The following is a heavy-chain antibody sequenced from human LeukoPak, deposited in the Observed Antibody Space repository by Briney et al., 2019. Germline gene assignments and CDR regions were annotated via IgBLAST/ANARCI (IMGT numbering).Heavy chain of an antibody. D-gene: IGHD3-16*01. CDR3: SRELGAFHI. Sequence: GGSLRLSRAVSGLTFSRDWMHWVGQAPGKGVVGVAHINSDGSITNYADSLKGRFTLSRDSAKNTLYLQMNSPRTEDPGVHYCSRELGAFHIWGQGTRVTVSS. V-gene: IGHV3-74*01. CDR2: INSDGSIT. CDR1: GLTFSRDW. J-gene: IGHJ3*02.